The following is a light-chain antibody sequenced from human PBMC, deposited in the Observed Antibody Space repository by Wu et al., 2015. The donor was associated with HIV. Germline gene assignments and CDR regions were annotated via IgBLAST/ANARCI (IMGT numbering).Light chain of an antibody. CDR3: QLVFITPPQT. V-gene: IGKV1-NL1*01. CDR2: AAS. CDR1: QDISNS. Sequence: DIQMTQSPSSLSGSVGGGVNITCRASQDISNSLAWYQHKPGKAPKLLLYAASRLESGVPSRFSGSGSGTDYTLSITNLQPEDFATYYCQLVFITPPQTFGQGTRVDI. J-gene: IGKJ1*01.